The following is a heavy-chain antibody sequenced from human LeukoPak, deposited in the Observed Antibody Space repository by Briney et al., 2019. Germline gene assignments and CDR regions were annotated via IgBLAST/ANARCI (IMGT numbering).Heavy chain of an antibody. CDR3: ASTQSSSWPSHYFDY. D-gene: IGHD6-13*01. CDR2: ISPIFGTA. Sequence: SVKVSCKASGGTFSSYAISWVRQAPGQGLEWVGGISPIFGTANYAQKFQGRVTITTDESTSTAYMELSSLRSEDTAVYYCASTQSSSWPSHYFDYWGQGTLVTVSS. V-gene: IGHV1-69*05. J-gene: IGHJ4*02. CDR1: GGTFSSYA.